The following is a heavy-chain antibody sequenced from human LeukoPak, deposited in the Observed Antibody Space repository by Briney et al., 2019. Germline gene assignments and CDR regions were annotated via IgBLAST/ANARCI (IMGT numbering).Heavy chain of an antibody. Sequence: GASVNVSCKASVYTFTSYGISWVRQAPGQGLEWMGWISAYNGNTNYAQKLQGRVTMTTDTSTSTAYMELRSLRSDDTAVYYCARVPYCSSTSCYNYWGQGTLVTVSS. CDR3: ARVPYCSSTSCYNY. J-gene: IGHJ4*02. V-gene: IGHV1-18*01. CDR1: VYTFTSYG. CDR2: ISAYNGNT. D-gene: IGHD2-2*02.